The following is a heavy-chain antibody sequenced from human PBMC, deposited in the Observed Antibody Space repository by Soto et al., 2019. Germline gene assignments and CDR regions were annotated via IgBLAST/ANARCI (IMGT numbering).Heavy chain of an antibody. CDR2: MNPNSGNT. V-gene: IGHV1-8*01. CDR3: ARDGVRGMDV. Sequence: QVQLVQSGAEVKKPGASVKVSCKASGYTFTSYDINWVRQATGQGLEWMGWMNPNSGNTGYAQKFQGRITMTRNTAMSTAYTELSSVRSGETAVYYCARDGVRGMDVWGQGTTVTVSS. CDR1: GYTFTSYD. J-gene: IGHJ6*02. D-gene: IGHD3-16*01.